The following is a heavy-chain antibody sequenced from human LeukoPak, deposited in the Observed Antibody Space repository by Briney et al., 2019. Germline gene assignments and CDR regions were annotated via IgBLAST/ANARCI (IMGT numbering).Heavy chain of an antibody. V-gene: IGHV4-34*01. CDR3: ARHRPGERRFDP. CDR2: INHSGST. D-gene: IGHD3-16*01. J-gene: IGHJ5*02. CDR1: GGSFNNYY. Sequence: PSETLSLTCAIYGGSFNNYYWSWIRQPPGMGLEWIGEINHSGSTDYNPSLKSRVTISVDKSKNQFSLRLSSVTAADTAVYSCARHRPGERRFDPWGQGTLVTVSS.